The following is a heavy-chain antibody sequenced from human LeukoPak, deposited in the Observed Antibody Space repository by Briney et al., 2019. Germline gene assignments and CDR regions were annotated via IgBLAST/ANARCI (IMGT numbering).Heavy chain of an antibody. CDR1: GGSISSGDYY. J-gene: IGHJ4*02. V-gene: IGHV4-30-4*01. CDR3: ARDLLNEGNHLDY. CDR2: IYYSGST. D-gene: IGHD4-23*01. Sequence: SQTLSLTCTVSGGSISSGDYYWSRIRQPPGKGLEWIGYIYYSGSTYYNPSLKSRVTISADTSKNQFSLKLSSVTAADTAVYYCARDLLNEGNHLDYWGQGTLVTVSS.